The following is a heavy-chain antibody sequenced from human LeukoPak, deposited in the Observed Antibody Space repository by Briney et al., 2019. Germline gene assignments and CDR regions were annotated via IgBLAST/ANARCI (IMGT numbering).Heavy chain of an antibody. D-gene: IGHD4-23*01. CDR3: AKGVDGGNSPFDY. J-gene: IGHJ4*02. V-gene: IGHV4-28*03. Sequence: SETLSLTCAVSGYSISSSNWWGWIRQPPGKGLEWIGYIYYSGNTHYNPSLKSRVTMSVDTSKNQFSLNLSSVTAVDTAIYYCAKGVDGGNSPFDYWGQGTLVTVSS. CDR2: IYYSGNT. CDR1: GYSISSSNW.